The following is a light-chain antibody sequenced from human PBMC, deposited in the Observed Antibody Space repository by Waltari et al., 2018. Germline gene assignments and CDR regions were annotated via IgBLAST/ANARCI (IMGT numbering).Light chain of an antibody. CDR3: GTWDSSLRTYV. CDR2: DNY. J-gene: IGLJ1*01. V-gene: IGLV1-51*01. Sequence: QSVLTQPPAVSAAPAQKVTNSCPGSSSNPGSYEVCWYQQVPGTAPKVLIYDNYRRPSGTPDRFSGSRSGSSATLAITGLQTGDEGDYYCGTWDSSLRTYVFGTGTKVTVL. CDR1: SSNPGSYE.